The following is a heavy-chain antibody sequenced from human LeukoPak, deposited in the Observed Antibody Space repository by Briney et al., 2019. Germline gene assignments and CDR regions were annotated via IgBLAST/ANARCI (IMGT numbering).Heavy chain of an antibody. J-gene: IGHJ3*02. CDR1: GGSISSYY. CDR2: IYYSGST. V-gene: IGHV4-59*01. D-gene: IGHD5-24*01. Sequence: SETLSLICTVSGGSISSYYWSWLRQPPGKGLEWIGYIYYSGSTNYNPSLKSRVTISVDTSKNQFSLKLGSVTAADTAVYYCARDVADGYPRGGAFDIWGQGTMVTVSS. CDR3: ARDVADGYPRGGAFDI.